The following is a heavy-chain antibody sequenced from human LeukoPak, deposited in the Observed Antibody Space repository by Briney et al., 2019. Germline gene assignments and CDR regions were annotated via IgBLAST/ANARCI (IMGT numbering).Heavy chain of an antibody. Sequence: SETLSLTCTVSGGSTSSSSYYWGWIRQPPGKGLEWIGSIYYSGSTYYNPSLKSRVTISVDTSKNQFSLKLSSVTAADTAVYYCASTSGSSWYGPAFDIWGQGTMVTVSS. D-gene: IGHD6-13*01. CDR1: GGSTSSSSYY. CDR2: IYYSGST. CDR3: ASTSGSSWYGPAFDI. J-gene: IGHJ3*02. V-gene: IGHV4-39*07.